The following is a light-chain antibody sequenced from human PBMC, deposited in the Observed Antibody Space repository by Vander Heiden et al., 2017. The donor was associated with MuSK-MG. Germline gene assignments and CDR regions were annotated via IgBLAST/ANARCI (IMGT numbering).Light chain of an antibody. V-gene: IGKV1-33*01. CDR1: QDISNY. Sequence: DIQMTQSPSSLSASVGDRVTITCQASQDISNYLSWYQQKPGKAPKLLIYDASNLATGVPLRLSGSRSGTDFTFTIRSLQPEDIATYSCQQYDSLPYTFGQGTKLEIK. CDR3: QQYDSLPYT. J-gene: IGKJ2*01. CDR2: DAS.